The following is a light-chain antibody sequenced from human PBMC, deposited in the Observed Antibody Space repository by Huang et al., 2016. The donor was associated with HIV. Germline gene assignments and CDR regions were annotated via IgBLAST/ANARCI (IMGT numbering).Light chain of an antibody. CDR1: QDISGW. CDR2: STS. CDR3: QQANMYPRS. J-gene: IGKJ5*01. V-gene: IGKV1-12*01. Sequence: DIQLTQSPSPVSASEGDTVTITCRASQDISGWLAWYQQKPREAPTLLIHSTSILQSGVPSRVNGSGSGTDFFLTISSLRPDDFATYYCQQANMYPRSFGQGTRLDIK.